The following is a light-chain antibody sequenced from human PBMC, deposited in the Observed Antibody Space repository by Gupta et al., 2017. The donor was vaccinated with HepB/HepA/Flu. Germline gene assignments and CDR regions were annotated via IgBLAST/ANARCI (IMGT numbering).Light chain of an antibody. CDR2: GAS. J-gene: IGKJ3*01. Sequence: EIVLTQSPGTPSLSPGDRATLSYRASQSVGSSYLDWYQQKPGQAPSLLIHGASSRASGIPDRISGSGSGTDFTLTISRLEPEDYAVYYCQQYGSSPRFTFGPGTKLDIK. CDR1: QSVGSSY. V-gene: IGKV3-20*01. CDR3: QQYGSSPRFT.